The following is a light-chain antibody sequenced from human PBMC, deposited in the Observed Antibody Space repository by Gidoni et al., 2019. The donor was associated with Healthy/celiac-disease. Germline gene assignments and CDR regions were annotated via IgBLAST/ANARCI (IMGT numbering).Light chain of an antibody. J-gene: IGKJ2*01. V-gene: IGKV1-27*01. CDR1: QGISNY. CDR3: QKYNSAPYT. CDR2: AES. Sequence: IQITQSPSSLSASVGDRVTITCRASQGISNYLDWYEQKQGKVPKILIYAESTLQSGVPSRFSGSGAGTDFTLTISSLQPEDVAIYYCQKYNSAPYTFGQGTKLEIK.